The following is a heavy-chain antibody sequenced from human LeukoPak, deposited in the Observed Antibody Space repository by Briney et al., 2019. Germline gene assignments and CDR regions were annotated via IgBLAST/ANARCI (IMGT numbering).Heavy chain of an antibody. CDR2: IRYDGSNK. Sequence: PGGSLRLSCAASGFTFSSYGMHWVRQAPGKGLEWVAFIRYDGSNKYYADSVKGRSTISRDNSKNTLYLQMSSLRAEDTAVYYCAKDQALVVPAAIIGYWGQGTLVTVSS. V-gene: IGHV3-30*02. CDR1: GFTFSSYG. D-gene: IGHD2-2*01. J-gene: IGHJ4*02. CDR3: AKDQALVVPAAIIGY.